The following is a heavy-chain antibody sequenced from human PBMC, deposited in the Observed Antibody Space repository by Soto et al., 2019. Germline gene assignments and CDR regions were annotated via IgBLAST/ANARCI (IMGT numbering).Heavy chain of an antibody. Sequence: SVKVSCKASGGTFSSYAISWVRQAPGQGLEWMGGIIPIFGTANYAQKFQGRVTITADESTSTAYMELSSLRSEDTAVYYCARDPPWYSTLPTNWFDPWGQGTLVTVSS. CDR2: IIPIFGTA. V-gene: IGHV1-69*13. J-gene: IGHJ5*02. CDR3: ARDPPWYSTLPTNWFDP. D-gene: IGHD6-13*01. CDR1: GGTFSSYA.